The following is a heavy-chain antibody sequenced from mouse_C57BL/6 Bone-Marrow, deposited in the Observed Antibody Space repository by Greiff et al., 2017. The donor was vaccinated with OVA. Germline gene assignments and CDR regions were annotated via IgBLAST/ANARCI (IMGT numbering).Heavy chain of an antibody. CDR2: ISSGSSTI. D-gene: IGHD2-1*01. CDR1: GFTFSDYG. J-gene: IGHJ2*01. V-gene: IGHV5-17*01. CDR3: AREIYYGYFDY. Sequence: EVKLQESGGGLVKPGGSLKLSCAASGFTFSDYGMHWVRQAPEKGLEWVAYISSGSSTIYYADTVKGRFTISRDNAKNTLFLQMTSLRSEDTAMYYCAREIYYGYFDYWGQGTTLTVSS.